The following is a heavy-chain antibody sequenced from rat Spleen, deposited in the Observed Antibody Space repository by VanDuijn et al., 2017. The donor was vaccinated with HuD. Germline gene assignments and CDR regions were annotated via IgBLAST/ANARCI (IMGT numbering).Heavy chain of an antibody. Sequence: QVQLKESGPGLVQPSQTLSLTCTVSGFSLTSYNVHWVRQPTGKGLEWMGGIWGDGSTNYSSALKSRLSISRDTSKSQVFLKMNSLQTEDTAIYFCTSPFRWFAYWGQGTLVTVSS. CDR1: GFSLTSYN. CDR3: TSPFRWFAY. V-gene: IGHV2-30*01. J-gene: IGHJ3*01. CDR2: IWGDGST.